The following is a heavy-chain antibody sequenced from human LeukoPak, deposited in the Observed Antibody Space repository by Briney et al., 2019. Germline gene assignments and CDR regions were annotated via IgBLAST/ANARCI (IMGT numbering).Heavy chain of an antibody. V-gene: IGHV4-4*07. CDR1: GGSISSYY. J-gene: IGHJ5*02. CDR3: ARVRAAAGTSWFDP. CDR2: IYTSGST. D-gene: IGHD6-13*01. Sequence: SETLSLTCTVSGGSISSYYWSWIRQPAGKGLEWIGRIYTSGSTNYNPSLKSRVTISVDKSKNQFSLKLSSVTAADTAVYYCARVRAAAGTSWFDPWGQGTLVTVSS.